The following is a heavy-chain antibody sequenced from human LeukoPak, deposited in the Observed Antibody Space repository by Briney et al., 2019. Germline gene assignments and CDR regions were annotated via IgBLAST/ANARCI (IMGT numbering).Heavy chain of an antibody. Sequence: GGSLRLSCAASGFTFSSYGMHWVRQAPGKGLEWVAVISYDGSNKYYADSVKGRFTISRDNFKNTLYLQMNSLRAEDTAVYYCAKDSRPDYWGQGTLVTVSS. CDR1: GFTFSSYG. J-gene: IGHJ4*02. CDR3: AKDSRPDY. V-gene: IGHV3-30*18. CDR2: ISYDGSNK.